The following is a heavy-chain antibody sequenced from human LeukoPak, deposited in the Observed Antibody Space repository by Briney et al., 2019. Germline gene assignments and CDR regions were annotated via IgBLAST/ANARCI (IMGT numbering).Heavy chain of an antibody. J-gene: IGHJ4*02. CDR2: IGSSGTT. CDR1: GFTFSSYA. CDR3: AKDRGYSYGYFDY. D-gene: IGHD5-18*01. V-gene: IGHV3-48*03. Sequence: GGSLRLSCAASGFTFSSYAMNWVRQAPGKGLEWVEYIGSSGTTFSADSVKGRFTISRDNVKNSLFLQMNSLRAEDTAVYYCAKDRGYSYGYFDYWGQGTLVTVSS.